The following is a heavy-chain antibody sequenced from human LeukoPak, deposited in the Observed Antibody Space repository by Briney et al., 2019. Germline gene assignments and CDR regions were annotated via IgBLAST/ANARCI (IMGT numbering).Heavy chain of an antibody. CDR2: IWYDGSNK. V-gene: IGHV3-33*01. CDR3: ARASGAYPSDFDY. CDR1: GFTFSTYV. J-gene: IGHJ4*02. D-gene: IGHD4/OR15-4a*01. Sequence: PGGSLRLSCAASGFTFSTYVMHWVRQAPGKGLEGVAIIWYDGSNKYYADSVKGRFTISRDNSKNTLYLQMNSLRAEDTAVYYCARASGAYPSDFDYWGQGTLVTVSS.